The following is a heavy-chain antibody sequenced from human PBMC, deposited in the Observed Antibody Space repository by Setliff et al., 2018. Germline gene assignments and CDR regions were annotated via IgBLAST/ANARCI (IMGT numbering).Heavy chain of an antibody. J-gene: IGHJ5*01. CDR2: IKSSREGATS. CDR1: GFTFSRYW. V-gene: IGHV3-15*01. D-gene: IGHD3-22*01. CDR3: ATGPRDSRNYLTWLGS. Sequence: PGGSLRLSCEASGFTFSRYWMTWVRQAPGKGPEWVGRIKSSREGATSDYGAPAKGRFTISRDDSKQMIFLQMHNLKTEDTGFYYCATGPRDSRNYLTWLGSWGQGTLVTVSS.